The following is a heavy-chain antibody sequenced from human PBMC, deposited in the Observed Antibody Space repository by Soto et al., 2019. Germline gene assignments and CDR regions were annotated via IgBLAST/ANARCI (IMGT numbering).Heavy chain of an antibody. CDR2: ISAYNGNR. CDR3: ARCTLTQLVAFDI. J-gene: IGHJ3*02. Sequence: ASVKVSCKTSGYTFTSYGISWVRQAPGQGLEWMGWISAYNGNRNYAQKLQGRVTMTTDTSTSTAYMELRGLRSDDTAVYYCARCTLTQLVAFDIWGQGTMVTVSS. CDR1: GYTFTSYG. V-gene: IGHV1-18*01.